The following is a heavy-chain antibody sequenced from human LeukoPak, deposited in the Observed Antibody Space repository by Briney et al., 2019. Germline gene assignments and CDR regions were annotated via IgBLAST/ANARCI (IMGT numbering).Heavy chain of an antibody. CDR1: GFTFSSYS. Sequence: GGSLRLSCAASGFTFSSYSMNWVRQAPGKGLEWVDRIKSKTDGGTTDYAAPVKGRFTISRDDSKNTPYLQMNSLKTEDTAVYYCTTGSYVWGSYEYYWGQGTLVTVSS. J-gene: IGHJ4*02. CDR3: TTGSYVWGSYEYY. V-gene: IGHV3-15*01. D-gene: IGHD3-16*01. CDR2: IKSKTDGGTT.